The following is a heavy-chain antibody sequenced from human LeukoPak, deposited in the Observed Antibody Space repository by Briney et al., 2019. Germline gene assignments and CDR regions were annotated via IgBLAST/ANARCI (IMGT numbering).Heavy chain of an antibody. V-gene: IGHV4-34*01. CDR2: INHSGST. Sequence: SETLSLTCAVYGGSFSGYYWSWIRQPPGKGLEWIGEINHSGSTNYNPSLKSRVTISVDTSKNQFSLKLSSVTAADTAVYYCARAPWDYYGSGSYYSAPPPWGQGTLVTVSS. CDR3: ARAPWDYYGSGSYYSAPPP. CDR1: GGSFSGYY. D-gene: IGHD3-10*01. J-gene: IGHJ5*02.